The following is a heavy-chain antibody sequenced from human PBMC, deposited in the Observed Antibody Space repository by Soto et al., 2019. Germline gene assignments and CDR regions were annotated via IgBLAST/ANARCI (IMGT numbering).Heavy chain of an antibody. CDR1: GFTYSAYG. CDR3: VGEDGLRSFDS. J-gene: IGHJ4*02. Sequence: QVQLVESGGGVVQPGRSLRLSCAASGFTYSAYGMHWVRQSPGKGLEWVAVVWFDGSHQYYGDSVKGRFTISRDNSRETGHLQMDRLRVDDTALYYCVGEDGLRSFDSWGQGTLVTVSP. V-gene: IGHV3-33*01. CDR2: VWFDGSHQ. D-gene: IGHD3-9*01.